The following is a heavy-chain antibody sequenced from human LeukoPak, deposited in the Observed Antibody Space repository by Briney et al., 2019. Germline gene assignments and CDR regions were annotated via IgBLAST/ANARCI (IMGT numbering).Heavy chain of an antibody. V-gene: IGHV3-11*04. Sequence: GGSLRLSCTASGFTFSDYYMNWIRQAPGKGLEWISYISSSATTIYYADSVKGRITISRDNAKNSLSLQMNSLRAEDTAVYYCARDLERYYDRSGHYHGFDIWGQGTMVTVSS. D-gene: IGHD3-22*01. CDR2: ISSSATTI. CDR1: GFTFSDYY. J-gene: IGHJ3*02. CDR3: ARDLERYYDRSGHYHGFDI.